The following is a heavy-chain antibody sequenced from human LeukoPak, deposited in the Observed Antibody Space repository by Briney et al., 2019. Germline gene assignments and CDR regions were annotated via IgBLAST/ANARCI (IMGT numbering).Heavy chain of an antibody. CDR3: ASRDYDFWSGYSHGWFDP. D-gene: IGHD3-3*01. V-gene: IGHV4-4*02. CDR1: GGSISSSNW. Sequence: SGTLSLTCAVSGGSISSSNWWSWVRQPPGKGLEWIGEIYHSGSTNYNPSLKSRVTISVDKSKNQFPLKLSSVTAADTAVYYCASRDYDFWSGYSHGWFDPWGQGTLVTVSS. CDR2: IYHSGST. J-gene: IGHJ5*02.